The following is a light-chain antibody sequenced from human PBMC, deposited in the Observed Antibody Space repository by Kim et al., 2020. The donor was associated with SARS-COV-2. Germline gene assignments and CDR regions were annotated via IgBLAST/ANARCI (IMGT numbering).Light chain of an antibody. CDR2: YND. CDR3: AAWDDNLKAVV. CDR1: GSNIGNNT. V-gene: IGLV1-44*01. J-gene: IGLJ2*01. Sequence: GQRVTISCSGSGSNIGNNTVNWYQQLPGTAPKLLIYYNDQRPSGVPDRFSGSKSGTSASLAISGLQSEDEGDYHCAAWDDNLKAVVFGGGTQLTVL.